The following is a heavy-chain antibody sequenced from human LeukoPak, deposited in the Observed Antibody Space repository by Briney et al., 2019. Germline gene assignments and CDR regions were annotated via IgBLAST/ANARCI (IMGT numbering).Heavy chain of an antibody. D-gene: IGHD3-3*01. CDR2: IYSGGTT. Sequence: GGSLRVSCAASGFTVSSSYMSWVRQAPGKGLEWVSVIYSGGTTHCADSVKGRFTISRDNSNNTLYLQMNSLRVEDTAVYYCAGEFLPLAGFLEWLPYFGMDVWGQGTTVTVSS. V-gene: IGHV3-66*01. J-gene: IGHJ6*02. CDR3: AGEFLPLAGFLEWLPYFGMDV. CDR1: GFTVSSSY.